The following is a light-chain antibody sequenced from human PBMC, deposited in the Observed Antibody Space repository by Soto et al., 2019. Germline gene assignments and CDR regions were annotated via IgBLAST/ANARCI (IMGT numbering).Light chain of an antibody. J-gene: IGLJ2*01. V-gene: IGLV3-21*02. Sequence: SYELTQAPSVSVAPGQTARIICGGNNIAIKSVHWYQQKPGQAPVLVVYDDGDRPSGIPERFSGSNSGNTATLTITRVEAGDEADYHCQVWDSSSDHRVVFGGGTKVTVL. CDR3: QVWDSSSDHRVV. CDR2: DDG. CDR1: NIAIKS.